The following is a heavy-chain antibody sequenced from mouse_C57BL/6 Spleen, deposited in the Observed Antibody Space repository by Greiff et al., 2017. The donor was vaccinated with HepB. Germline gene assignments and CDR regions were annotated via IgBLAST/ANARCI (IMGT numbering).Heavy chain of an antibody. J-gene: IGHJ2*01. D-gene: IGHD2-4*01. CDR3: AREEIYDYALDY. CDR1: GYAFTNYL. Sequence: QVQLQQSGAELVRPGTSVKVSCKASGYAFTNYLIAWVKQRPGQGLEWIGVINPGSGGTKYNEKFKGKATLTADKSSSTAYMQLSSLTSEDSAVYICAREEIYDYALDYWGQGTTLTVSS. V-gene: IGHV1-54*01. CDR2: INPGSGGT.